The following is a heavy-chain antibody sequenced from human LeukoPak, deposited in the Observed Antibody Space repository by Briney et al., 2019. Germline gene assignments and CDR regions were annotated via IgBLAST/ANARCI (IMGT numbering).Heavy chain of an antibody. CDR3: AAERGYSGYDHPGSNYYYGIDV. J-gene: IGHJ6*02. D-gene: IGHD5-12*01. CDR1: GDSVSSNSAA. CDR2: TYYRSKWYN. V-gene: IGHV6-1*01. Sequence: SQTPSLTCAISGDSVSSNSAAWNWIRESLSRGLEWLGRTYYRSKWYNDYAVSVKSRITINPDTSKNQFSLQLNSVTPEDTAVYYCAAERGYSGYDHPGSNYYYGIDVWGQGTTVTVSS.